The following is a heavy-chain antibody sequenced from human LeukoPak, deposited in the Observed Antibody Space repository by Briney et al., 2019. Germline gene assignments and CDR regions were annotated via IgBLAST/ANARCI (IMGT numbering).Heavy chain of an antibody. J-gene: IGHJ3*02. V-gene: IGHV1-18*01. CDR2: ISAYNGNT. CDR3: AREGCYDSSGYTDAFDI. CDR1: GYTFTSYG. D-gene: IGHD3-22*01. Sequence: GASVKVSCKASGYTFTSYGISWVRQAPGQGLEWMGWISAYNGNTNYAQKLQGRVTMTTDTSTSTAYMELRSLRSDDTAVYYCAREGCYDSSGYTDAFDIWGQGTMVTVSS.